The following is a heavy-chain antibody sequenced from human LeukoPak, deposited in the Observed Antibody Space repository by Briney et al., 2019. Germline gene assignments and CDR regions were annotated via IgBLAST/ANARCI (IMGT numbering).Heavy chain of an antibody. V-gene: IGHV1-24*01. Sequence: ASVKVSCKASGGTFSSYAISWVRQAPGKGLEWMGGFDPEDGETIYAQKFQGRVTMTEDTSTDTAYMELSSLRSEDTAVYYCATIGNRWHPPLYYFDYWGQGTLVTVSS. CDR2: FDPEDGET. CDR3: ATIGNRWHPPLYYFDY. D-gene: IGHD2-15*01. J-gene: IGHJ4*02. CDR1: GGTFSSYA.